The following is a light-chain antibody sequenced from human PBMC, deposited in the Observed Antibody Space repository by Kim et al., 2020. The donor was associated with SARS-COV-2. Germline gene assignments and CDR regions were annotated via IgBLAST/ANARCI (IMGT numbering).Light chain of an antibody. V-gene: IGKV2-30*01. CDR2: EVS. J-gene: IGKJ2*03. Sequence: QPAGNCVRTSRSLIYSDRNTYLNCYQQRAGQSPRRLIYEVSIRGSGVPGRIGSSGSGTDITLKISRVEAEVVRVYYCMQGTPLYSFGQGTKLEI. CDR1: RSLIYSDRNTY. CDR3: MQGTPLYS.